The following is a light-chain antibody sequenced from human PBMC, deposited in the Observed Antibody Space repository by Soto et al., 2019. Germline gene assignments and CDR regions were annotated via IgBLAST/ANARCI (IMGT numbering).Light chain of an antibody. CDR1: QSISSY. J-gene: IGKJ4*01. Sequence: DIQMTQSPSYLSASVGDRVTITCRASQSISSYLNWYQQKPGKAPKLLIYAASSLQSGVPSRFSGSGSGTDFTLTISSLQPEDFATYYCQQSYSTLLFGGGTKVEIK. V-gene: IGKV1-39*01. CDR2: AAS. CDR3: QQSYSTLL.